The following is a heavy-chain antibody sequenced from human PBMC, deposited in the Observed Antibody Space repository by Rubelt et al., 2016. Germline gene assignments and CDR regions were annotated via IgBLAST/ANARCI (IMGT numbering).Heavy chain of an antibody. Sequence: QLQLQESGPGLVKPSETLSLTCTVSGGSISSSSYYWGWIRQPPGKGLEWIGSIYYSGSTYYNRSLKSRVTISVDTSKNQCSLRLSSGTAADTAVYYCARELVVGAATRGMFDPWGQGTLVTVSS. D-gene: IGHD2-15*01. J-gene: IGHJ5*02. V-gene: IGHV4-39*07. CDR3: ARELVVGAATRGMFDP. CDR2: IYYSGST. CDR1: GGSISSSSYY.